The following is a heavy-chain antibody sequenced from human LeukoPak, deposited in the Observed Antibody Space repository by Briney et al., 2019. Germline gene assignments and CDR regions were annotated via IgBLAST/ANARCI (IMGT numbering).Heavy chain of an antibody. CDR3: ARAGYNDSGGDFDY. Sequence: SETLSLTCTVSGVSISSYYWSWIRQPPGKGLEWIGYIYYSGSTNYNPSLKSRVTISVDTSKNQFSLKLSSVTAADTAVYYCARAGYNDSGGDFDYWGQGTLVTVSS. V-gene: IGHV4-59*01. CDR2: IYYSGST. J-gene: IGHJ4*02. CDR1: GVSISSYY. D-gene: IGHD3-22*01.